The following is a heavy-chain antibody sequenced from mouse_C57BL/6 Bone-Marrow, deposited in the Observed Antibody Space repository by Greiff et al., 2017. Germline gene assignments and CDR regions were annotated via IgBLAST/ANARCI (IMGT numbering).Heavy chain of an antibody. CDR2: ISNGGGST. Sequence: EVKLMESGGGLVQPGGSLKLSCAASGFTFSDYYMYWVRQTPEKRLEWVAYISNGGGSTYYPDTVKGRFTLSRDNAKNTLYLQMSRLKSEDTAMYYCARGDYYGNYFDYWGQGTTLTVSS. J-gene: IGHJ2*01. D-gene: IGHD1-1*01. CDR1: GFTFSDYY. V-gene: IGHV5-12*01. CDR3: ARGDYYGNYFDY.